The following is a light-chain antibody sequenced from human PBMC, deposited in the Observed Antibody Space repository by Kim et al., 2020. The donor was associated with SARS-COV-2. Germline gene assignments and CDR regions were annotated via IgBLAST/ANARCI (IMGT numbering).Light chain of an antibody. CDR3: QQYNNWPFT. CDR2: DAF. V-gene: IGKV3-15*01. J-gene: IGKJ2*01. CDR1: QSVGSN. Sequence: EIVMTQSPATLSVSPGERATLSCRASQSVGSNLAWYQQKPGQAPRLRIYDAFTRATGIPARFSGIGSGTEFTLTISSLQSEDLAVYYCQQYNNWPFTFGQGTKLEIK.